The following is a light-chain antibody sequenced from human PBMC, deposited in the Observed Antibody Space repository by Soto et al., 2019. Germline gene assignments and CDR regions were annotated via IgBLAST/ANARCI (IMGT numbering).Light chain of an antibody. CDR2: GAS. CDR1: QSVSSN. V-gene: IGKV3-15*01. Sequence: EILMTQSPATLSVSPGERVTLTCRASQSVSSNLAWYQQKNGQPPRILIYGASTRATGIPARFSGSGSGTEFTLTISRLQSEDFQVYYCQQYNNWPRTFGQGTKVDI. J-gene: IGKJ1*01. CDR3: QQYNNWPRT.